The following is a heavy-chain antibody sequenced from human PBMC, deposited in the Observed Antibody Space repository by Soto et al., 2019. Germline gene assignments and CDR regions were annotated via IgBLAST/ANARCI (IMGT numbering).Heavy chain of an antibody. CDR1: GDTFTYYA. J-gene: IGHJ3*02. V-gene: IGHV1-2*04. D-gene: IGHD3-22*01. Sequence: ASVKVSCKASGDTFTYYAFCWVRQAPGQGLEWMGWINPNSGGTNYAQKFQGWVTMTRDTSISTAYMELSRLRSDDTAVYYCARVDRDDPHNAFDIWGQGTMVTVSS. CDR3: ARVDRDDPHNAFDI. CDR2: INPNSGGT.